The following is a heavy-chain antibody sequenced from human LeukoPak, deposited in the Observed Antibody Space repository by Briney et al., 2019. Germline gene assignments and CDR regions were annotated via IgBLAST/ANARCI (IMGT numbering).Heavy chain of an antibody. CDR3: ARGLYGSGSYYAPYYYYGMDV. Sequence: ASVKVSCKASGGTFSSYAISWVRQAPGQGLEWMGGIIPIFGTANYAQKFQGRVTITADKSTSTAYMELSSLRSEDTAVYYCARGLYGSGSYYAPYYYYGMDVWGKGTTVTVSS. CDR2: IIPIFGTA. CDR1: GGTFSSYA. V-gene: IGHV1-69*06. D-gene: IGHD3-10*01. J-gene: IGHJ6*04.